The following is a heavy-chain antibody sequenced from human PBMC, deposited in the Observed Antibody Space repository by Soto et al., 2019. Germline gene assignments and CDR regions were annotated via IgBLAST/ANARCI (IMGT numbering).Heavy chain of an antibody. CDR3: ARLGVPPTRYYYYYYMDV. V-gene: IGHV4-59*08. D-gene: IGHD3-16*01. CDR1: GGSISSYY. J-gene: IGHJ6*03. CDR2: IYYSGST. Sequence: SETLCLTCTVAGGSISSYYWSWIRPPPGKGLEWIGYIYYSGSTNYNPSLKSRVTISVDTSKNQFSLKLSSVTAADTAVYYCARLGVPPTRYYYYYYMDVWGKGTTVTVSS.